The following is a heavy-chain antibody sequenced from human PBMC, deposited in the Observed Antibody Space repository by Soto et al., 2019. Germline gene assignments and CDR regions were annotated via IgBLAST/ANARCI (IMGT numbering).Heavy chain of an antibody. J-gene: IGHJ5*02. CDR3: ARAGVQSLTTVTTPVFYP. V-gene: IGHV4-30-4*01. Sequence: QVQLQESGPGMVKPSQTLSLTCSVSGGSVSSDSYNWSWLRPPPGTGLEWVGDTSNSGTTNYNPSLKSRLPVSLDTSMNQFSLKLSSVTAADTALYYCARAGVQSLTTVTTPVFYPWVPGILVTVSS. D-gene: IGHD4-17*01. CDR1: GGSVSSDSYN. CDR2: TSNSGTT.